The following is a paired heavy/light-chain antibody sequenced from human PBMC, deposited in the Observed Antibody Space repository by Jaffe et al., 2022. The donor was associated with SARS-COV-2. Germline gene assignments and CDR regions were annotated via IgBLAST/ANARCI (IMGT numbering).Light chain of an antibody. CDR2: LGS. J-gene: IGKJ3*01. Sequence: DIVMTQSPLSLPVTPGEPASISCRSSQSLLHSNGYNYLDWYLQKPGQSPQLLIYLGSNRASGVPDRFSGSGSGTDFTLKISRVEAEDVGVYYCMQALQTPPGTFGPGTKVDIK. CDR1: QSLLHSNGYNY. CDR3: MQALQTPPGT. V-gene: IGKV2-28*01.
Heavy chain of an antibody. V-gene: IGHV1-69*02. D-gene: IGHD6-13*01. J-gene: IGHJ6*02. CDR1: GGTFSSYT. Sequence: QVQLVQSGAEVKKPGSSVKVSCKASGGTFSSYTISWVRQAPGQGLEWMGRIIPILGIANYAQKFQGRVTITADKSTSTAYMELSSLRSEDTAVYYCARGGAAPGPIYYYGMDVWGQGTTVTVSS. CDR3: ARGGAAPGPIYYYGMDV. CDR2: IIPILGIA.